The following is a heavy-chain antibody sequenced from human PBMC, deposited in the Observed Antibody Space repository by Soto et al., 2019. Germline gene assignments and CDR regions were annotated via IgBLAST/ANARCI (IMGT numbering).Heavy chain of an antibody. CDR2: IYWNDDK. CDR1: GFSLSTSGVG. D-gene: IGHD2-21*02. V-gene: IGHV2-5*01. Sequence: SGPTLVKPTQTLTLTCTFSGFSLSTSGVGVGWIRQPPGKALEWLALIYWNDDKRYSPSLKSRITITKDTSKNQVVLTMTNMDPVDTATYYCAHRAVAYCGGDCYSDYFDYWGQGTLVTVSS. J-gene: IGHJ4*02. CDR3: AHRAVAYCGGDCYSDYFDY.